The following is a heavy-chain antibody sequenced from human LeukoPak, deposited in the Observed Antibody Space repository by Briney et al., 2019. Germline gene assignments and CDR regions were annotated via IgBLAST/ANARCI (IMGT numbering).Heavy chain of an antibody. Sequence: ASVKVSCKASGYTFTGYYMHWVRQAPGQGLEWMGWISAYNGNTNYAQKLQGRVTMTRNTSISTAYMELSSLRSEDTAVYYCARGNHEGYCSSTSCSYYYYYYYMDVWGTGTTVTISS. CDR1: GYTFTGYY. CDR3: ARGNHEGYCSSTSCSYYYYYYYMDV. CDR2: ISAYNGNT. D-gene: IGHD2-2*01. J-gene: IGHJ6*03. V-gene: IGHV1-8*02.